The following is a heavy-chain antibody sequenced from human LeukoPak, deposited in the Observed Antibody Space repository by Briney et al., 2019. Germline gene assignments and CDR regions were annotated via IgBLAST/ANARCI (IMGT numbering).Heavy chain of an antibody. D-gene: IGHD1-14*01. Sequence: SETLSLTCTVSGGSISSGGYYWSWIRQHPGKGLEWIGYIYYSGSTYYNPSLKSRVTISVDTSKNQFSLKLSSVTAADTAVYYCARDNPENNWFDPWGQGTLVTVSS. CDR3: ARDNPENNWFDP. J-gene: IGHJ5*02. V-gene: IGHV4-31*03. CDR2: IYYSGST. CDR1: GGSISSGGYY.